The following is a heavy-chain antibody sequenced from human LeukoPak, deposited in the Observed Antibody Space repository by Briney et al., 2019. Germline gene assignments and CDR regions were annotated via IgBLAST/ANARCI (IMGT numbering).Heavy chain of an antibody. Sequence: GGSLRLSCAASGFTFSSSPMHWVRQAPGKGLEWVAVISPDRRTKAYADSVKDRFTISRDNSNNTLDLQMNFLRAEDTAVYFCAKEGGSSGYAGYFDYWGQGALVTASS. D-gene: IGHD3-22*01. J-gene: IGHJ4*02. CDR1: GFTFSSSP. CDR2: ISPDRRTK. V-gene: IGHV3-30*04. CDR3: AKEGGSSGYAGYFDY.